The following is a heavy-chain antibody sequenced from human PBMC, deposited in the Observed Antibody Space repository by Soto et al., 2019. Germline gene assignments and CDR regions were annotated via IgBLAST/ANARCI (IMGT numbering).Heavy chain of an antibody. CDR3: AGSYGELDY. J-gene: IGHJ4*02. D-gene: IGHD4-17*01. V-gene: IGHV4-30-2*01. CDR1: GGSISSGGYS. CDR2: IYHSGST. Sequence: SETLSHTCAFSGGSISSGGYSLSWIRQPPGKGLEWIGYIYHSGSTYYNPSLKSRVTISVDRSKNQFSLKLSSVTAADTAVYYCAGSYGELDYWGQGTLVTVSS.